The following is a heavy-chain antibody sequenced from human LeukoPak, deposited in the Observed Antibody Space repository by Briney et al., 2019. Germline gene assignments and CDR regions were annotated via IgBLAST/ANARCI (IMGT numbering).Heavy chain of an antibody. V-gene: IGHV3-21*01. J-gene: IGHJ6*03. CDR1: GFTFSSYS. Sequence: TGGSLRLSCAASGFTFSSYSMNWVRQAPGKGLEWVSSISSSSSYIYYADSVKGRFTISRDNAKNSLYLQMNSLRAEDTAVYYCARDYNNYYYYMDVWGKGTTVTVSS. CDR2: ISSSSSYI. CDR3: ARDYNNYYYYMDV. D-gene: IGHD3-10*01.